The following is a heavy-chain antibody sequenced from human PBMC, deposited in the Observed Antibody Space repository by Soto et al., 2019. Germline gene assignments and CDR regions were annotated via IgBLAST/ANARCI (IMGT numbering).Heavy chain of an antibody. Sequence: QVQLQQWGAGLVKPSETLSLSCAVYGQSFSGHSWAWIRQPPGKGLEWIGEISESGSTYYNPSLKSRVTISTDTSKNQSSLKLNSVTAADTAAYFCARGSGIVALPGELEDVNYDFWGQGTLVIVSS. V-gene: IGHV4-34*01. CDR3: ARGSGIVALPGELEDVNYDF. CDR1: GQSFSGHS. D-gene: IGHD1-1*01. J-gene: IGHJ4*02. CDR2: ISESGST.